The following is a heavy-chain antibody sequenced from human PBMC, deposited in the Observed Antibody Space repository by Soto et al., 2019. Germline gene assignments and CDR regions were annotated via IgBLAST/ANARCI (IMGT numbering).Heavy chain of an antibody. Sequence: SETLSLTCAVSGGSISSGDYSWSWILHPPGKGLEWIGYIYHSVSTYYNPSLKSRVTISVDRSKNQFSLKLSSVTAADTAVYYCARTANHYDILFWFDPWGQGTMVTVSS. D-gene: IGHD3-9*01. CDR1: GGSISSGDYS. CDR3: ARTANHYDILFWFDP. V-gene: IGHV4-30-2*01. J-gene: IGHJ5*02. CDR2: IYHSVST.